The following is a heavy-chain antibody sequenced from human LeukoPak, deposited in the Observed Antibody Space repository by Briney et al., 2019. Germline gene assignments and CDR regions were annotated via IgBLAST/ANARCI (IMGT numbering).Heavy chain of an antibody. Sequence: GGSLRLSCAASGFTFNSYAMSWVRQAPGKGLEWVSAISVCCGSTYYADSVKGRFTISRDNSKNTLHLQMNSLRAEDTAVYYCAKDGYDSSDYWGQGTLVGVSS. CDR3: AKDGYDSSDY. J-gene: IGHJ4*02. D-gene: IGHD3-22*01. V-gene: IGHV3-23*01. CDR1: GFTFNSYA. CDR2: ISVCCGST.